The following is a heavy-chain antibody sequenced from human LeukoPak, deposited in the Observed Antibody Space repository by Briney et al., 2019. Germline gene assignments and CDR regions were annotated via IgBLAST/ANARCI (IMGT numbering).Heavy chain of an antibody. CDR2: IYTSGST. D-gene: IGHD3-22*01. Sequence: SETLSLTCTVSGGSISSGSYYWSWIRQPAGKGLEWIGRIYTSGSTNYNPSLKSRVTISVDTSKNQFSLKLSSVTAADTAVYYCARDDHDSSGWGNDYWGQGTLVTVSS. V-gene: IGHV4-61*02. CDR3: ARDDHDSSGWGNDY. J-gene: IGHJ4*02. CDR1: GGSISSGSYY.